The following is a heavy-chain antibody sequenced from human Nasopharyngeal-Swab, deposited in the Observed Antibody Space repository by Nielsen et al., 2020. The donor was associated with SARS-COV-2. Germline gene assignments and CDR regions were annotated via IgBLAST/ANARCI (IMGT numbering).Heavy chain of an antibody. CDR3: ARDDAYCSSTSCYRAPLNY. CDR2: IYYSGST. Sequence: WIRQPPGKGLEWIGYIYYSGSTCYNPSLESRVTISVDTSKNQFSLKLSSVTAADTAVYYCARDDAYCSSTSCYRAPLNYWGQGTLVTVSS. J-gene: IGHJ4*02. D-gene: IGHD2-2*01. V-gene: IGHV4-30-4*01.